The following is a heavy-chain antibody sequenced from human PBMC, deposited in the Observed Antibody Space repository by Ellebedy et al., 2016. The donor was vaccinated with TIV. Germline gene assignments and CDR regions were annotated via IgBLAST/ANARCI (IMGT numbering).Heavy chain of an antibody. Sequence: SVKVSCXASGGTFNTFAFHWVRQAPGHGLEWMGKIVPVLRTPDYAQKFQGRVTITADESTSVALMELSSLNFDDTGVYYCARGRFDAPEKGTIQHWGQGTLITVSS. CDR2: IVPVLRTP. V-gene: IGHV1-69*11. CDR1: GGTFNTFA. CDR3: ARGRFDAPEKGTIQH. D-gene: IGHD3-10*01. J-gene: IGHJ1*01.